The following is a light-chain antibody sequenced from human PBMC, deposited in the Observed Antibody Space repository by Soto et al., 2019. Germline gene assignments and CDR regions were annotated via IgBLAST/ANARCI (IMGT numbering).Light chain of an antibody. CDR3: QSYDSSLISSV. J-gene: IGLJ2*01. CDR1: SSNIGADYD. CDR2: GNT. V-gene: IGLV1-40*01. Sequence: QSVLTQPPSVSGAPGQTVTISCTGSSSNIGADYDVHWYQQLPGTAPKLLIYGNTNRPSGVPDRFSGSKSGTSASLAVTGLQAEDEADYYCQSYDSSLISSVFGGGTQLTVL.